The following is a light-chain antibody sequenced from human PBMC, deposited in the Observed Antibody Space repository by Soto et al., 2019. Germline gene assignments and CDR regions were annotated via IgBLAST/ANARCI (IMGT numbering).Light chain of an antibody. V-gene: IGKV3-20*01. CDR2: DAS. CDR3: QQYVTSPFT. Sequence: PGARATLSCRASQRISSSYLAWYQQTPGQAPRLLIYDASSRATGIPDRFSGSGSGTDFTLTISRLEPEDFAVYYCQQYVTSPFTFGPGTKVEIK. J-gene: IGKJ3*01. CDR1: QRISSSY.